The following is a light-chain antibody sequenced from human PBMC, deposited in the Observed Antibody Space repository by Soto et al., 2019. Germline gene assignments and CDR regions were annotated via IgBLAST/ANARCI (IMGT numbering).Light chain of an antibody. CDR1: QSVSSSY. V-gene: IGKV3D-20*02. CDR3: QQRSNWPYT. Sequence: EIVLTHSPGTLSLYPGERATLSCRASQSVSSSYLAWYQQKPGQAPRLLIYDASNRASGIPARFSGSGSGTDFTLTISSLEPEDFAVYYCQQRSNWPYTFGQGTKVDIK. CDR2: DAS. J-gene: IGKJ2*01.